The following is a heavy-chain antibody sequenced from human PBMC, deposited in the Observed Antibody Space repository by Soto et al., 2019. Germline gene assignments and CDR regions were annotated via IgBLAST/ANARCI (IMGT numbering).Heavy chain of an antibody. CDR1: GYTFTGYY. CDR2: INPNSGGT. CDR3: ARGRDIVVVPAAIPWFGP. Sequence: ASVKVSCKASGYTFTGYYMHWVRQAPGQGLEWMGWINPNSGGTNYAQKFQGWVTMTRDTSISTAYMELSRLRSDDTAVYYCARGRDIVVVPAAIPWFGPWGQGTLVTVSS. V-gene: IGHV1-2*04. D-gene: IGHD2-2*01. J-gene: IGHJ5*02.